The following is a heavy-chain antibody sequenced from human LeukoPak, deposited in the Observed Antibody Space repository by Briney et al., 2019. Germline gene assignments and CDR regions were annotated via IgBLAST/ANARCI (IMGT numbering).Heavy chain of an antibody. CDR2: INPNSGGT. J-gene: IGHJ5*02. Sequence: ASVKVSCKASGYTFTGYYMHWVRQAPGHGREWMGWINPNSGGTNYAQKFQGRVTMTRDTSISTAYMELSRLRSDDTAVYYCARVDYYGSGSYYGWFDPWGQGTLVTVSS. CDR3: ARVDYYGSGSYYGWFDP. CDR1: GYTFTGYY. V-gene: IGHV1-2*02. D-gene: IGHD3-10*01.